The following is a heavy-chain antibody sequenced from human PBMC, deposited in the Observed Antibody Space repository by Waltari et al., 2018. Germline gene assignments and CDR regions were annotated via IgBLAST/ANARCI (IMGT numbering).Heavy chain of an antibody. D-gene: IGHD6-13*01. V-gene: IGHV1-2*02. CDR2: INPKSGGT. CDR3: VRSLAAVGNSRGY. J-gene: IGHJ4*02. Sequence: QVQLVQSGAEVKKPGASVKVSCQASGYTFTVYYIHWVRQAPGQGLEWMGWINPKSGGTKYAQKFQGRVTMTRDTSISTAHMELSRLRFDDTAMYYCVRSLAAVGNSRGYWGQGTLVTVSS. CDR1: GYTFTVYY.